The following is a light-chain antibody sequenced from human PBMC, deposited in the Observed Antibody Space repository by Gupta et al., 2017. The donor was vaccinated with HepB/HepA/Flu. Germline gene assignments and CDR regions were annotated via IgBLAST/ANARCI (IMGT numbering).Light chain of an antibody. V-gene: IGKV1-5*03. CDR3: QQYNSATWT. J-gene: IGKJ1*01. CDR1: QSISSW. Sequence: DIQMTQSPSTLSASVGDRVTITCRASQSISSWLAWYQQKPGKAPKLLIYKASSLESGVPSRFSGSGSGTEFTLTISSRQPDDFATYYCQQYNSATWTLGKGTKVEIK. CDR2: KAS.